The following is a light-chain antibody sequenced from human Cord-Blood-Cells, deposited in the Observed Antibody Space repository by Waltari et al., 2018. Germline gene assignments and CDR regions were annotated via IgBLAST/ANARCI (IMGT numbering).Light chain of an antibody. CDR1: QSLLHSNGYTY. CDR3: MQALQTPLT. J-gene: IGKJ4*01. Sequence: IVMTQSLLSLPVTPGEPASISCRSSQSLLHSNGYTYLDWYLQKPGQSPQLLIYLGSNRASGVPDRFSGSGSGTDFTLKISRVEAEDVGVYYCMQALQTPLTFGGGTKVEIK. V-gene: IGKV2-28*01. CDR2: LGS.